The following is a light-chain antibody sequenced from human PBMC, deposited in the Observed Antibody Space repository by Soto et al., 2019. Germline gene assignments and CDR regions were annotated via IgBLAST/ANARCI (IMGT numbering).Light chain of an antibody. CDR2: KAS. CDR3: QQYNSYSPWT. Sequence: DIQMTQSPSTLSASVGDRVTITCRASQSISSWLAWYQQKPGKAPKLLIYKASSLESGVPSRFSGSGSGTEFTLTSSSLQPDDCATYYCQQYNSYSPWTFGQGTKVEIK. CDR1: QSISSW. V-gene: IGKV1-5*03. J-gene: IGKJ1*01.